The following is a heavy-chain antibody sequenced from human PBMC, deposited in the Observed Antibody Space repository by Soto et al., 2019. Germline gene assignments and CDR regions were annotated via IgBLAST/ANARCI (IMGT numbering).Heavy chain of an antibody. Sequence: SETLSLTCTVSGGSISSYYWSWIRQPPGKGLEWIGYIYYSGSTNYNPSLKSRVTISVDTSKNQFSLKLSSVTAADTAVYYCARTGWDTAIKYYYYMDVWGKGTTVTVSS. J-gene: IGHJ6*03. CDR3: ARTGWDTAIKYYYYMDV. CDR1: GGSISSYY. CDR2: IYYSGST. D-gene: IGHD5-18*01. V-gene: IGHV4-59*01.